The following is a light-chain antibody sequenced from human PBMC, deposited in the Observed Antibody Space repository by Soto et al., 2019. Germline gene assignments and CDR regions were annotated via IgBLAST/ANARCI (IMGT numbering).Light chain of an antibody. V-gene: IGLV2-14*01. CDR2: DVS. Sequence: QSALTQPASVSGSPGQSITISCTGTSSDVGGYNYVSWYHQHPGKAPKLMIDDVSNRPSGVSNRVSGSKSGNTASLTSAGLQAEDEADYYCRSYTSSSTGVFGGGTKLTVL. CDR3: RSYTSSSTGV. J-gene: IGLJ2*01. CDR1: SSDVGGYNY.